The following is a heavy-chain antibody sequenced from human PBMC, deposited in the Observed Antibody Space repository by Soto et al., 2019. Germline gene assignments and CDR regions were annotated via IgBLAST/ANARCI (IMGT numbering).Heavy chain of an antibody. CDR2: IYYSGST. V-gene: IGHV4-59*08. CDR1: GGSITNSY. Sequence: PSETLSLTCTVSGGSITNSYLSWIRQPPGKGLEWIGYIYYSGSTNYNPSLKSRVTISEDTSQNQFSLKLTSVTAADTAVYYCARYCGGDCYSGVGFDYWGQGTLVTVSS. CDR3: ARYCGGDCYSGVGFDY. J-gene: IGHJ4*02. D-gene: IGHD2-21*02.